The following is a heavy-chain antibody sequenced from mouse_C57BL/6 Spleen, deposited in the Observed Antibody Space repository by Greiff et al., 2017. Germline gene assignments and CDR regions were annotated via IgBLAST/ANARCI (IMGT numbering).Heavy chain of an antibody. CDR1: GFNIKDYY. V-gene: IGHV14-1*01. J-gene: IGHJ2*01. D-gene: IGHD3-2*02. CDR2: IDPEDGDT. Sequence: VQLQQSGAELVRPGASVKLSCTASGFNIKDYYMHWVKQRPEQGLEWIGRIDPEDGDTEYAPKFQGKATMTADTSSNTAYLQLISLTSEDTAVYYCTTDSSGYGTFFDYWGQGTTLTVSS. CDR3: TTDSSGYGTFFDY.